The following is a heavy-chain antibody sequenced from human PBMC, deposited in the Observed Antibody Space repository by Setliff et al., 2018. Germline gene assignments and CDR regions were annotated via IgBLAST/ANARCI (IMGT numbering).Heavy chain of an antibody. CDR3: ARAHTWSLPNDNSGYPGWFDP. Sequence: SETLSLTCAVSGYSISSGYYWGWIRQPPGKGLEWIVNIHHSGKAYYNPSLKSRVTMSVDTSKNHVSLKLSSVTAADTAVYYCARAHTWSLPNDNSGYPGWFDPWGQGTLVTVSS. J-gene: IGHJ5*02. CDR1: GYSISSGYY. V-gene: IGHV4-38-2*01. CDR2: IHHSGKA. D-gene: IGHD3-22*01.